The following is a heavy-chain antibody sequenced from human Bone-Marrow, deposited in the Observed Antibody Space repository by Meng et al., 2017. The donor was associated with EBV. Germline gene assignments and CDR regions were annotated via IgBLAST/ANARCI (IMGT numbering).Heavy chain of an antibody. CDR1: GGSLSSSNW. D-gene: IGHD2-2*01. J-gene: IGHJ4*02. CDR3: ARIRVPAALDY. V-gene: IGHV4-4*02. Sequence: GPLQQWGAGLLKPSETLSPTCAVSGGSLSSSNWWSWVRQPPGKGLEWIGEIYHSGSTNYNPSLKSRVTISVDKSKNQFSLKLSSVTAADTAVYYCARIRVPAALDYWGQGTLVTVFS. CDR2: IYHSGST.